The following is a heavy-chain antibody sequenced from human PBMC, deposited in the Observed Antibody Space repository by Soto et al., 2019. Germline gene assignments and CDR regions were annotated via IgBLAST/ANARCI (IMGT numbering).Heavy chain of an antibody. D-gene: IGHD3-3*01. J-gene: IGHJ4*02. CDR2: IKQDGIEK. CDR1: GFTFSNYW. V-gene: IGHV3-7*01. CDR3: ARIMIFGVVDLFDY. Sequence: EVQLVESGGGLVQPGGSLRLSCAASGFTFSNYWMSWVRQAPGKGLEWVAIIKQDGIEKYYVDSVKGRFTISRDNAKNSLFLQMNSLRAEDPAVYYCARIMIFGVVDLFDYWGQGILVTVSS.